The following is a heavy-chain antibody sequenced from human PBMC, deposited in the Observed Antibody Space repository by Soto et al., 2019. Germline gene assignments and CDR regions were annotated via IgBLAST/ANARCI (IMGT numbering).Heavy chain of an antibody. CDR2: ISPRDGTT. V-gene: IGHV1-46*01. J-gene: IGHJ4*02. Sequence: QVQLVQSGAEVKKSGASVKVSCKASGYTFINYAMYCVRQAPGQGLEWMGIISPRDGTTTYAQNFQDRVTMTRDTSTRTVYMELSSLRSEDTSVYYCARGGGTLDYWGQGTLVTVSS. CDR1: GYTFINYA. CDR3: ARGGGTLDY.